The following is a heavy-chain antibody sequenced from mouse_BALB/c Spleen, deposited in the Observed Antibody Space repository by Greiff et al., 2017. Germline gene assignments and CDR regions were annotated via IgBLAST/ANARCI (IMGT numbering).Heavy chain of an antibody. D-gene: IGHD5-5*01. Sequence: EVQRVESGGGLVQPGGSRKLSCAASGFTFSSFGMHWVRQAPEKGLEWVAYISSGSSTIYYADTVKGRFTISRDNPKNTLFLQMTSLRSEDTAMYYCARRGPTYLEFAYWGQGTLVTVSA. J-gene: IGHJ3*01. CDR2: ISSGSSTI. CDR1: GFTFSSFG. V-gene: IGHV5-17*02. CDR3: ARRGPTYLEFAY.